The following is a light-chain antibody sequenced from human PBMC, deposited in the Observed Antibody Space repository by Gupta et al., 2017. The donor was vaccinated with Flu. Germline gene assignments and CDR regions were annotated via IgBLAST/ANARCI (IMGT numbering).Light chain of an antibody. CDR2: EVS. Sequence: QSALTQPASVSGSPGQSITISCPGTSSDVGGYNYVSWYQQHPGKAPKLMIYEVSNRPSGVSNRFSGSKSGNTASRTISGLQAEDEADYYCSSDTSSSTLVFGGGTKLTVL. J-gene: IGLJ3*02. V-gene: IGLV2-14*01. CDR3: SSDTSSSTLV. CDR1: SSDVGGYNY.